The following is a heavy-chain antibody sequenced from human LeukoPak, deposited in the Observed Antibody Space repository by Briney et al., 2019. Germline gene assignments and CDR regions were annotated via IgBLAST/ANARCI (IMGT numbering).Heavy chain of an antibody. CDR2: ITDSDSGT. Sequence: GGSLRLSCAASGFTFRSYAMSWVRQAPGKGLEWVSAITDSDSGTYYADSVKGRFTISRDNSKNTLYLQMNSLRAEDTAVYYCAKAYGYSSSWTSNYYYGLDVWGQGTTVTVSS. J-gene: IGHJ6*02. V-gene: IGHV3-23*01. CDR1: GFTFRSYA. D-gene: IGHD6-13*01. CDR3: AKAYGYSSSWTSNYYYGLDV.